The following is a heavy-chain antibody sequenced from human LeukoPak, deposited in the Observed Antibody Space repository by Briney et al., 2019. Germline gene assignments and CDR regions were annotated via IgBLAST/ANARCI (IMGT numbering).Heavy chain of an antibody. J-gene: IGHJ5*02. Sequence: PSEPLSLTSAVFGGSFSSGQYWSWIRQPPGKGLEWIGEINHSGSSNYNPALKSRVTISVDTSKNQFSLKLSSVTAADTAVYYCARGSYYDFWSGLNGGHWFDPWGQGTLVTVSS. CDR2: INHSGSS. D-gene: IGHD3-3*01. CDR3: ARGSYYDFWSGLNGGHWFDP. CDR1: GGSFSSGQY. V-gene: IGHV4-34*01.